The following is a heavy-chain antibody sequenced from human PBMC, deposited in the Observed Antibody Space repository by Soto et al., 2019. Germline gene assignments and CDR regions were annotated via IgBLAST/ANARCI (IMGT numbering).Heavy chain of an antibody. CDR3: ARVRNYPYYYYYYMDV. CDR1: EGSCSGYY. V-gene: IGHV4-34*01. CDR2: INHSGST. Sequence: SHTCAVGEGSCSGYYWSRIRKHPGKGLEWIGEINHSGSTNYNPSLKSRVTISVDTSKNQFSLKLSSVTAADTAVYYCARVRNYPYYYYYYMDVWGKGTTVTVSS. D-gene: IGHD1-7*01. J-gene: IGHJ6*03.